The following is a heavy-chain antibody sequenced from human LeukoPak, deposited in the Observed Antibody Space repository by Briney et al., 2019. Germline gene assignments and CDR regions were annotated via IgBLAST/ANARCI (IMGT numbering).Heavy chain of an antibody. CDR2: ISGSGGST. D-gene: IGHD2-15*01. CDR1: GFSFSNYA. V-gene: IGHV3-23*01. Sequence: PGGSLRLSCAASGFSFSNYAMSWVRQAPGKGLEWVSTISGSGGSTYYADSVKGRFTISRDNSKNTLYLQINSLRAEDTAVYYCASGGTGGDAFDIWGQGTMVTVSS. CDR3: ASGGTGGDAFDI. J-gene: IGHJ3*02.